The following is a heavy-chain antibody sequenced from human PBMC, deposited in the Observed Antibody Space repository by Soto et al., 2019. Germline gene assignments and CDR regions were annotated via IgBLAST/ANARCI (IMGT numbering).Heavy chain of an antibody. CDR2: ISYDGSNK. CDR3: AKDGEMATINYYYGLDV. Sequence: GGSLRLSCVAYGFTFSSYGMHWVRQAPGKGLEWVTVISYDGSNKFYADSVKGRFSISRDNSKNTLYLEMNSLRADDTAVYYCAKDGEMATINYYYGLDVWGQGTTVTVSS. D-gene: IGHD3-10*01. J-gene: IGHJ6*02. CDR1: GFTFSSYG. V-gene: IGHV3-30*18.